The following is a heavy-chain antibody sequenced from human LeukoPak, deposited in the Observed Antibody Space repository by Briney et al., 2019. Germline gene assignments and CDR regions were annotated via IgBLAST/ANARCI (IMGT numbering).Heavy chain of an antibody. Sequence: SQTLSLTCAISGDSVSSNSAAWNWIRQSPSRGLEWLGRTYYRSKWYNDYAVSVKSRITINPDTSKDQFSLQLNSVAPEDTAVYYCARARHSSGWYGIDYWGQGTLVTVSS. CDR1: GDSVSSNSAA. CDR3: ARARHSSGWYGIDY. D-gene: IGHD6-19*01. J-gene: IGHJ4*02. CDR2: TYYRSKWYN. V-gene: IGHV6-1*01.